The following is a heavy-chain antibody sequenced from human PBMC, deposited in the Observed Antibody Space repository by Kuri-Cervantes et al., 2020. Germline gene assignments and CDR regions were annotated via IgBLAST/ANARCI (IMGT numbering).Heavy chain of an antibody. J-gene: IGHJ4*02. CDR1: GFTFSSYA. CDR3: AREQRTLPYYYED. V-gene: IGHV3-30-3*01. Sequence: GGSLRLSCAASGFTFSSYAMHWVRQAPGKGLEWVAVISYDGSNKYYADSVKGRFTISRDNAKNTLYLQMNSLRAEDTAVYYCAREQRTLPYYYEDWGQGTLVTVSS. CDR2: ISYDGSNK.